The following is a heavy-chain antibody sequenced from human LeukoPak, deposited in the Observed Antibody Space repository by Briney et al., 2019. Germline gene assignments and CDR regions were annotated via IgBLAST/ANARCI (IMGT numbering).Heavy chain of an antibody. Sequence: GASVKVSCKASGYTFTGYYMHWVRQAPGQGLEWMGWINPNSGGTNYAQKFQGRVTMTRDTSISTAYMELSRLRSDDTAVYYCARPRFRRYYYDSSGYYYGDAFDIWAKGQWSPSLQ. D-gene: IGHD3-22*01. J-gene: IGHJ3*02. CDR3: ARPRFRRYYYDSSGYYYGDAFDI. CDR1: GYTFTGYY. V-gene: IGHV1-2*02. CDR2: INPNSGGT.